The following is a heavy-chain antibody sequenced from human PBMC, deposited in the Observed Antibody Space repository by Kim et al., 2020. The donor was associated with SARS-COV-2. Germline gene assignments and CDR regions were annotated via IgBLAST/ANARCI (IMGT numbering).Heavy chain of an antibody. CDR2: ST. CDR3: ARGQMTYFDY. Sequence: STNSNPTRTSRVTISVDTSKNQCSLRLSSVTAADTAVYYCARGQMTYFDYWGQGTLVTVSS. V-gene: IGHV4-34*01. J-gene: IGHJ4*02.